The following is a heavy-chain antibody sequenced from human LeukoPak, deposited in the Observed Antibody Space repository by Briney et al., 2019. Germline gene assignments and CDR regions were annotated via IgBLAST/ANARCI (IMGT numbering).Heavy chain of an antibody. CDR1: GGTFSSYT. D-gene: IGHD3-22*01. V-gene: IGHV1-69*04. CDR2: IIPILGIA. J-gene: IGHJ4*02. CDR3: ARDSYYDSSGLFDY. Sequence: GSSVKVSCKASGGTFSSYTISWVRQAPGQGLEWIGRIIPILGIANYAQKFQGRVTITADKSTSTAYMELSSLRSEDTAVHYCARDSYYDSSGLFDYWGQGTLVTVSS.